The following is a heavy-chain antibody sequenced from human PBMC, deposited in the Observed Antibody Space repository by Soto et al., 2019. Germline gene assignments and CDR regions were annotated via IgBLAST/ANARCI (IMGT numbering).Heavy chain of an antibody. CDR2: IIPMLGVR. Sequence: QVQLVQSGAEVKKPGSSVKVSCKDSGGTFSTYSMFWVRQAPGQGLEWMGRIIPMLGVRNYAQRFQDRVTITADKSTATVYMGLSSLRSEDTALYYCTIGSWSGEVFDIWGQGTMVTVSS. CDR1: GGTFSTYS. V-gene: IGHV1-69*02. CDR3: TIGSWSGEVFDI. D-gene: IGHD2-21*01. J-gene: IGHJ3*02.